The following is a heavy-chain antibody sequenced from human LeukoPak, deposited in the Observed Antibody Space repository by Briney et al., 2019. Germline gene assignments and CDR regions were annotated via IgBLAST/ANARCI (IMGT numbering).Heavy chain of an antibody. J-gene: IGHJ4*02. CDR1: GYTFTGYY. D-gene: IGHD3-22*01. V-gene: IGHV1-2*02. Sequence: ASVKVSCKASGYTFTGYYMHWVRQAPGQGLEWMGWIDPNSGGTNYAQKFQGRVTMTRDTSISTAYMELSRLRSDDTAVYYCARDPPAMDDSSGPPNNYWGQGTLVTISS. CDR2: IDPNSGGT. CDR3: ARDPPAMDDSSGPPNNY.